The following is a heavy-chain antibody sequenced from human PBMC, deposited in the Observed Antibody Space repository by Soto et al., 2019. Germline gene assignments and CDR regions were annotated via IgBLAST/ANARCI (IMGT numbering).Heavy chain of an antibody. Sequence: PSETLSLTCAVYGGSFSGYYWSWIRQPPGKGLEWIGEINHSGSTNYNPSLKSRVTISVDTSKNQFSLKLSSVTAADTAVYYCAREGVYYDFWSGYSSPYYYYGMDVWGQGTTVT. CDR2: INHSGST. CDR1: GGSFSGYY. CDR3: AREGVYYDFWSGYSSPYYYYGMDV. J-gene: IGHJ6*02. D-gene: IGHD3-3*01. V-gene: IGHV4-34*01.